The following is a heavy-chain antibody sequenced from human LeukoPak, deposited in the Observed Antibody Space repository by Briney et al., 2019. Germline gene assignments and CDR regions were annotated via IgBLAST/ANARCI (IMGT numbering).Heavy chain of an antibody. CDR1: GFTFSDYY. J-gene: IGHJ5*02. Sequence: PGGSLRLSCAASGFTFSDYYMSWVRQAPGKGLEWVSVIYSGGSTYYADSVKGRFTISRDNSKNTLYLQMNSLRAEDTAVYYCASLRFFGWFDPWGQGTLVTVSS. CDR2: IYSGGST. CDR3: ASLRFFGWFDP. V-gene: IGHV3-53*01. D-gene: IGHD3-3*01.